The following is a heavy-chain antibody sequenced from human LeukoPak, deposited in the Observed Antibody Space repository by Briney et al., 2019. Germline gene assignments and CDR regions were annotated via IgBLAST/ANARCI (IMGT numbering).Heavy chain of an antibody. CDR3: ARDVSAVLGGGYFDY. CDR2: ISYDGSNK. V-gene: IGHV3-30-3*01. D-gene: IGHD2-8*02. Sequence: PGRSLRHSCAASGFTFSSYAMHWVRQAPGKGLAWVAGISYDGSNKYYADSVKGRFTISRDNSKNTLYLQMNSLRAEDTAVYYCARDVSAVLGGGYFDYWGQGTLVTVSS. J-gene: IGHJ4*02. CDR1: GFTFSSYA.